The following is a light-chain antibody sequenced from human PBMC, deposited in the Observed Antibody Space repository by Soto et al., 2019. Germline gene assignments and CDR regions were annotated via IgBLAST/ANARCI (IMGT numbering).Light chain of an antibody. J-gene: IGKJ4*01. CDR2: TAS. CDR1: QGIGSL. V-gene: IGKV1-12*01. Sequence: DIQMTQCPSSVSASIGDRVTITCRASQGIGSLFAWYQQKPGKAPKLLIYTASNLQTGVPSRFSGGGSGTDFTFTISSLQPEDIATYYCQQYDNLPLTFGGGTKVDIK. CDR3: QQYDNLPLT.